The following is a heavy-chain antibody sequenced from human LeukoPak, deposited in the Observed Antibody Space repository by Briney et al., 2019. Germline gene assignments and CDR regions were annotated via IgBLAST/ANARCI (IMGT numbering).Heavy chain of an antibody. D-gene: IGHD6-19*01. CDR1: GGTFSSYA. V-gene: IGHV1-69*01. J-gene: IGHJ6*04. Sequence: SVKVPCKASGGTFSSYAISWVRQAPGQGLEWMGGIIPIFGTANYAQKFQGRVTITADESTSTAYMELSSLRSEDTAVYYCARGLAVAGFYYYYGMDVWGKGTTVTVSS. CDR2: IIPIFGTA. CDR3: ARGLAVAGFYYYYGMDV.